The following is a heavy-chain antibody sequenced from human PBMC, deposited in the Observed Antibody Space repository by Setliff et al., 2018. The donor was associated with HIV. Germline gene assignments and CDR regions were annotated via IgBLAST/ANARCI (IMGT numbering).Heavy chain of an antibody. V-gene: IGHV3-11*04. Sequence: FTISRDNAKNSLNLQMNSLRAEDTAVYYCARVRSPFYFDYWGQGTLVTVSS. CDR3: ARVRSPFYFDY. J-gene: IGHJ4*02.